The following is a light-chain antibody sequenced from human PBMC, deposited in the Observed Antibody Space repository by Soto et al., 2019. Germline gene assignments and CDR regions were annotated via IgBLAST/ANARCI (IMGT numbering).Light chain of an antibody. CDR3: QQYDNPIT. J-gene: IGKJ5*01. CDR1: QDTSNY. V-gene: IGKV1-33*01. CDR2: DAS. Sequence: DIQMTQSPSSLSASVGDRVTITCQASQDTSNYLNWYQQKPGKAPKLLIYDASNLETGVPSRFSGSGSGTDFTFTISSLQPEDIATYYCQQYDNPITFGQGTRLEIK.